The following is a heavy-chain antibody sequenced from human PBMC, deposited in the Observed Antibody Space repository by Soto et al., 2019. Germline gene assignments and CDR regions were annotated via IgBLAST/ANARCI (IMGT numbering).Heavy chain of an antibody. CDR3: ARYHACGVVTPKWDNWFDH. V-gene: IGHV4-61*03. D-gene: IGHD2-21*02. CDR2: IYYSGST. CDR1: GGSVSSDSYY. Sequence: QVQLQESGPGLVKPSETLSLTCTVSGGSVSSDSYYWSWIRQPPGKGLEWIGYIYYSGSTKYNPSQESRVSLPLDTTKNNFSQTLGCVTAADTAVYYCARYHACGVVTPKWDNWFDHWGQGTLVTVSS. J-gene: IGHJ5*02.